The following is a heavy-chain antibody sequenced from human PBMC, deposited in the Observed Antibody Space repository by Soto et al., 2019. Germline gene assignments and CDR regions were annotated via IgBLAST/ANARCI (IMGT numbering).Heavy chain of an antibody. CDR2: IIPLFGTP. CDR3: AGDPERRQLARDPKRYYYAMGV. CDR1: GGTFNTYA. D-gene: IGHD1-1*01. Sequence: QVQLVQSGAEVKQPGSSVKVSCKASGGTFNTYAFSWVRQAPGQGLEWMGGIIPLFGTPNPAKKFQDRGTIPADESTGTVYREIASLRSEDTARYYCAGDPERRQLARDPKRYYYAMGVWGQGTPVTVSS. V-gene: IGHV1-69*01. J-gene: IGHJ6*02.